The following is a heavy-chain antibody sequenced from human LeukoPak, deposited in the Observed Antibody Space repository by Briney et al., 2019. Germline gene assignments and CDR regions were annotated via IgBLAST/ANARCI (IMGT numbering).Heavy chain of an antibody. V-gene: IGHV4-34*01. CDR2: IYYSGST. Sequence: SETLSLTCAVYGGSFSGYYWSWIRQPPGKGLEWIGSIYYSGSTYYNPSLKSRVAISVDTSKNQFSLKLSSVTAADTAVYYCARDPGIAAAAPYYFDYWGQGTLVTVSS. J-gene: IGHJ4*02. CDR3: ARDPGIAAAAPYYFDY. D-gene: IGHD6-13*01. CDR1: GGSFSGYY.